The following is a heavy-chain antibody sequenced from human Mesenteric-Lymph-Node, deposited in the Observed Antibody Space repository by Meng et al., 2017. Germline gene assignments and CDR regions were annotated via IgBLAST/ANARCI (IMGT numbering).Heavy chain of an antibody. CDR3: LGVDTATPYDDY. D-gene: IGHD5-18*01. V-gene: IGHV1-69*06. Sequence: QGQLVQSGAEVKKPGSSVKVSCKASGGTFSSYAISWVRQAPGQGLEWMGGIIPIFGTANYAQKFQGRVTITADKSTSTAYMELSSLRSEDTAVHYCLGVDTATPYDDYWGQGTLVTVSS. CDR1: GGTFSSYA. J-gene: IGHJ4*02. CDR2: IIPIFGTA.